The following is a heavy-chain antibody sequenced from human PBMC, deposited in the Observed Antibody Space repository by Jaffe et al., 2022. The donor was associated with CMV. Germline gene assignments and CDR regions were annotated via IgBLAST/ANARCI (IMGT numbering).Heavy chain of an antibody. Sequence: QVQLQESGPGLVKPSETLSLTCTVSGGSISSYYWSWIRQPPGKGLEWIGYIYYSGSTNYNPSLKSRVTISVDTSKNQFSLKLSSVTAADTAVYYCARAGITMVRGALAFDYWGQGTLVTVSS. CDR2: IYYSGST. V-gene: IGHV4-59*01. CDR3: ARAGITMVRGALAFDY. J-gene: IGHJ4*02. CDR1: GGSISSYY. D-gene: IGHD3-10*01.